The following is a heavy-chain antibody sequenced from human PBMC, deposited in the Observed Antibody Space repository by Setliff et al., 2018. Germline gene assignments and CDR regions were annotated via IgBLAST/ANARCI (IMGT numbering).Heavy chain of an antibody. CDR1: GFTFSSYW. J-gene: IGHJ5*02. CDR2: IKQDGSVK. V-gene: IGHV3-7*01. D-gene: IGHD3-10*01. Sequence: QAGGSLRLSCAASGFTFSSYWMNWVRQAPGKGLEWVANIKQDGSVKNYVDSVKGRFSISRDNTKNSLYLQMNSLRAEDTAVYYCARDPFGNPVFDPWGQGTLVTVSS. CDR3: ARDPFGNPVFDP.